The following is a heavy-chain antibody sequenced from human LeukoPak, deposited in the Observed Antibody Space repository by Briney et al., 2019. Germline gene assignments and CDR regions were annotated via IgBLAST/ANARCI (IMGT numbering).Heavy chain of an antibody. CDR1: GVSMSSYY. Sequence: SETLSLTCSVSGVSMSSYYWSWIRQPPGKGLEWIGYIHSSGSTNYNPSLKSRVTISVDTSKNHFSLKVSSVTAADTAVYYCARDPHTHYFDYWGQGTLVTVSS. CDR3: ARDPHTHYFDY. J-gene: IGHJ4*02. CDR2: IHSSGST. V-gene: IGHV4-59*01.